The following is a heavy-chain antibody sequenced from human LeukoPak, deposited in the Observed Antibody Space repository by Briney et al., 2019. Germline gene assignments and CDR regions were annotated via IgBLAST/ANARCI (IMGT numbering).Heavy chain of an antibody. Sequence: SVKVSCKASGGTFSSYAISWVRQAPGQGLEWMGGIIPIFGTANYAQKFQGRVTITADKSTSTAYMELSSLRSEDTAVYYCARNAVYDSSGYYSPSGYWGQGTLVTVSS. V-gene: IGHV1-69*06. CDR3: ARNAVYDSSGYYSPSGY. CDR2: IIPIFGTA. CDR1: GGTFSSYA. J-gene: IGHJ4*02. D-gene: IGHD3-22*01.